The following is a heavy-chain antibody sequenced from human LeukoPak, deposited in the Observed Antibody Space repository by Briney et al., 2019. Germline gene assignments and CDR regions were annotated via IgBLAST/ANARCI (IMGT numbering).Heavy chain of an antibody. Sequence: SETLSLTCTVPGASISSYYWSWIRQPPGKGREWMGYIYYSGSTNYNPSLKSRVTISVDTSKNQFSLKLSSVTAADTAVYYCARGYSSGANWFDPWGQGTLVTVSS. CDR1: GASISSYY. D-gene: IGHD6-19*01. V-gene: IGHV4-59*01. CDR2: IYYSGST. J-gene: IGHJ5*02. CDR3: ARGYSSGANWFDP.